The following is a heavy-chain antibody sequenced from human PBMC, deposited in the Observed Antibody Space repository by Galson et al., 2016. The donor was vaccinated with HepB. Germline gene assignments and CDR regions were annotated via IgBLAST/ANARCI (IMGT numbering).Heavy chain of an antibody. CDR2: FHGGANT. V-gene: IGHV3-53*01. D-gene: IGHD2-15*01. Sequence: SLRLSCAASGYTVGSDFMTWVRQAPGKGLEWVSMFHGGANTYSADSVKGRFTISRDTSKNTLYLQMNSLSVDDTAIYYCASRAAWGQGTLVTVSS. J-gene: IGHJ4*02. CDR3: ASRAA. CDR1: GYTVGSDF.